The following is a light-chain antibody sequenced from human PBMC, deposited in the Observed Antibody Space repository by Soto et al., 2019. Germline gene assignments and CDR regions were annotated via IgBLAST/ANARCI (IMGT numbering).Light chain of an antibody. V-gene: IGKV1-33*01. Sequence: DIQMTQSPSSLSASVRDRVTSTCQASQDISNYLNWYQQKPGKAPKLLIYDASNLETGVPSRFSGSGSGTDFTFTISSLQPDDIATYYCQQYDNLPPLFTFGPGTKVDIK. CDR1: QDISNY. CDR3: QQYDNLPPLFT. J-gene: IGKJ3*01. CDR2: DAS.